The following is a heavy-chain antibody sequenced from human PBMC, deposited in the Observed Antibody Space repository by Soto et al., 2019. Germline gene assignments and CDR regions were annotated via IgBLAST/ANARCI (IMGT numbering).Heavy chain of an antibody. Sequence: GGSLRLSCAASGFTFSSYWMSWVRQAPGKGLEWVANIKQDGSEKYYVDSVKGRFTISRDNAKNSLYLQMNSLRAEDTAVYYCARSEVLLWFGELSSYAFDIWGQGTMVTVSS. J-gene: IGHJ3*02. D-gene: IGHD3-10*01. CDR2: IKQDGSEK. CDR3: ARSEVLLWFGELSSYAFDI. CDR1: GFTFSSYW. V-gene: IGHV3-7*05.